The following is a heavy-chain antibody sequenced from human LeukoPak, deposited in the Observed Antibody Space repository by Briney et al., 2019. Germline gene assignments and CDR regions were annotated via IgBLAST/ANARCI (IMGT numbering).Heavy chain of an antibody. Sequence: QTGGSLRLSCAASGFTFSNAWMSWVRQAPGKGLEWVGRIKSKTDGGTTDYAAPVKGRFTISRDDSKNTLYLQMNSLKTEDTAVYYCTTTRYYYDSSGRSDYWGQGTLVTVSS. D-gene: IGHD3-22*01. CDR1: GFTFSNAW. J-gene: IGHJ4*02. CDR2: IKSKTDGGTT. V-gene: IGHV3-15*01. CDR3: TTTRYYYDSSGRSDY.